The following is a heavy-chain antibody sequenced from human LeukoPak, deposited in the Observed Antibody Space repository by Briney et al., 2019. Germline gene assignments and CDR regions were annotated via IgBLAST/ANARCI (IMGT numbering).Heavy chain of an antibody. Sequence: SETLSLTCTVSGASISSWYWSWIRQPPGKGLEWIGYIYYSGSTNYNPSLKSRVTISVDTSKNQFSLKLSSVTAADTAVYYCARGSLIPDPKRASVWGQGSLVTVSS. V-gene: IGHV4-59*01. D-gene: IGHD2-2*01. CDR2: IYYSGST. CDR1: GASISSWY. CDR3: ARGSLIPDPKRASV. J-gene: IGHJ4*02.